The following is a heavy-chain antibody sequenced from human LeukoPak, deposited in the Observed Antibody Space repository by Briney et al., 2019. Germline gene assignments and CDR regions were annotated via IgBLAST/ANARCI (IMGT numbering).Heavy chain of an antibody. J-gene: IGHJ6*02. CDR2: TYYRSKWYN. CDR1: GESVSSNNAA. D-gene: IGHD3-10*02. Sequence: SQTLSLTCAISGESVSSNNAAWSWIRQSPSRGLEWLGRTYYRSKWYNEYAVSEKGRISISPDTSKNQFSLQLNSVTPEDTAVCYCARVGGMFAYGMDVWGQGTTVTVSS. V-gene: IGHV6-1*01. CDR3: ARVGGMFAYGMDV.